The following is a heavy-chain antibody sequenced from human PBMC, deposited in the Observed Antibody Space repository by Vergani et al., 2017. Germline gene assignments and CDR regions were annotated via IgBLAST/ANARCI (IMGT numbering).Heavy chain of an antibody. CDR1: GGSLSSYY. CDR3: VGGYSSSLYEVEAFDI. Sequence: QVQLQESGPGLVKPSETLSLTCTVSGGSLSSYYWSWIRQPPGKGLEWIGYIYYSGSTNYNPSLKRRVTISGDPSKNQFSLKLGSVTAADTAVYYCVGGYSSSLYEVEAFDIWGQGTMVTSLQ. V-gene: IGHV4-59*01. CDR2: IYYSGST. J-gene: IGHJ3*02. D-gene: IGHD6-13*01.